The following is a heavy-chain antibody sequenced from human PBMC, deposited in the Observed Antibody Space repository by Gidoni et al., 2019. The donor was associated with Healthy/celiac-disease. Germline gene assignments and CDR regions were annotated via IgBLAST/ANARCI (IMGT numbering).Heavy chain of an antibody. J-gene: IGHJ3*02. D-gene: IGHD2-2*01. CDR2: INPNSGGT. Sequence: QVQLVQSGAEVKKPGASVQVSCKASGSTFTGYYMHWVLQAPGQGLEWMGWINPNSGGTNYAQKFQGRVTMTRDTSISTAYMELSRLRSDDTAVYYCAREWYCSSTSCLRADDTKDAFDIWGQGTMVTVSS. CDR1: GSTFTGYY. V-gene: IGHV1-2*02. CDR3: AREWYCSSTSCLRADDTKDAFDI.